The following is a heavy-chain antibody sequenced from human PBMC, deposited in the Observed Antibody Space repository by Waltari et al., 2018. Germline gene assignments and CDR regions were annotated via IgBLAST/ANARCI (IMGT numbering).Heavy chain of an antibody. V-gene: IGHV4-38-2*02. Sequence: QVQLQESGPGLVKPSEDLSLPCTVSGSSISSGDWWGWIRQPPGKGLEWIASIYYSGTIQYNPSLGSRATISADTSKNQFSLRLTSVTAADTAVYYCANNEWGLPVSWGQGTVVTVSS. CDR2: IYYSGTI. D-gene: IGHD1-26*01. CDR3: ANNEWGLPVS. J-gene: IGHJ5*02. CDR1: GSSISSGDW.